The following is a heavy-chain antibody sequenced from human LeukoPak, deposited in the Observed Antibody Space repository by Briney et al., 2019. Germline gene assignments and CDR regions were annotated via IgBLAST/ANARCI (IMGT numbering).Heavy chain of an antibody. V-gene: IGHV3-11*04. CDR1: GFTFSDYY. J-gene: IGHJ4*02. CDR3: ARAIRNSSSSFDY. D-gene: IGHD6-6*01. Sequence: GESLRLSCAASGFTFSDYYMTWIRQAPGKGLEWISYISTSAGTIYYADSVKGRFTISRDNAKNSLYLQMNSLRAEDTAVYYCARAIRNSSSSFDYWGQGTLVTVSS. CDR2: ISTSAGTI.